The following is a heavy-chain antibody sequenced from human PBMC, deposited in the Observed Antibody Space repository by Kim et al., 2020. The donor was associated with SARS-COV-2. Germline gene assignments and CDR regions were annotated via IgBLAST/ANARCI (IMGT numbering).Heavy chain of an antibody. V-gene: IGHV3-53*01. J-gene: IGHJ4*02. CDR3: ARGPSGYTYGGFDD. CDR1: GFIVSSNY. Sequence: GGSLRLSCAASGFIVSSNYMSWVRQAPGKGLEWVSVVYSGGSTFYADSVKGRLTISRDNSKNTLYLQMNSLRVADTAVYYCARGPSGYTYGGFDDWGQGTLVAVSS. CDR2: VYSGGST. D-gene: IGHD5-18*01.